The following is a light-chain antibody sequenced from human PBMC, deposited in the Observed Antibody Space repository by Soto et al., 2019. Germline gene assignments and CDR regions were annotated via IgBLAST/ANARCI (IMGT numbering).Light chain of an antibody. J-gene: IGKJ1*01. V-gene: IGKV3-20*01. CDR1: QTVSKNY. CDR2: DAF. Sequence: IVLTQSPGTLSLSPGERATLSCRASQTVSKNYLAWYQQKPGQAPRLLIYDAFNRATYIPDRFSGSGSGTDFTLTITRLEPEDFAVYYCQQCAHSPLTFGQGTNVEMK. CDR3: QQCAHSPLT.